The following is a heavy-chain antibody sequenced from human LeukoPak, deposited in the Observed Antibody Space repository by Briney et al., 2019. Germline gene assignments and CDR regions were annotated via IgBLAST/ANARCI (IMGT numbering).Heavy chain of an antibody. CDR1: GFPFSEYY. CDR2: ISSSGDIK. CDR3: ARETVAGTFDY. Sequence: GRSLRLSCAASGFPFSEYYMSWIRQAPGKGLEWVSDISSSGDIKSYADSVRGRLTISRDNAKKSLHLHMNSLRGEDTAVYYCARETVAGTFDYWGQGALVTVSS. D-gene: IGHD6-19*01. V-gene: IGHV3-11*01. J-gene: IGHJ4*02.